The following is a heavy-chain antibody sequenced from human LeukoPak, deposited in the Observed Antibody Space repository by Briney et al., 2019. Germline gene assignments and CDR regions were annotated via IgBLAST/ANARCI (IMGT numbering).Heavy chain of an antibody. J-gene: IGHJ3*02. Sequence: SETLSLTCTVSGYSISSGYYWGWIRQPPGKGLEWIGSIYHSGSTYYNPSLKSRVTISVDTSKNQFSLKLSSVTAADTAVYYCARVDRGTYYYDSSGYRFGAFDIWGQGTMVTVSS. CDR2: IYHSGST. CDR1: GYSISSGYY. D-gene: IGHD3-22*01. V-gene: IGHV4-38-2*02. CDR3: ARVDRGTYYYDSSGYRFGAFDI.